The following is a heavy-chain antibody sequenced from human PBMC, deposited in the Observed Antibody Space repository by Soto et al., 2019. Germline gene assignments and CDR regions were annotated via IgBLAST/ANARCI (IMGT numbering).Heavy chain of an antibody. CDR3: ARVPGVVVSADAAFDF. Sequence: QVQLQQSGPGLVKPSGTLSLTCAVSGGSVSSSNWWSWVRQSPGKGLEWMGEIYHSGSAHYNPSIKSRATRSLDKSTNQFSLRLNSVTAADTAVYYCARVPGVVVSADAAFDFWGPGTRVIVSS. D-gene: IGHD2-21*02. V-gene: IGHV4-4*02. CDR2: IYHSGSA. J-gene: IGHJ3*01. CDR1: GGSVSSSNW.